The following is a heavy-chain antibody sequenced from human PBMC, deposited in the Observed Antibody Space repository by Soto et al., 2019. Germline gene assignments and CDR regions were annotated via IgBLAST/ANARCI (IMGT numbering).Heavy chain of an antibody. Sequence: GGSLRLSCATSGFTFSSYAMSWVRQAPGKGLEWVSAITGTGGSTYYADSVKGRFTISRDNSKNTVYLQMNSLRAEDTAIYYCAKKYYYGSSGYHWDYWGQGTLVNVAS. CDR2: ITGTGGST. J-gene: IGHJ4*02. CDR1: GFTFSSYA. V-gene: IGHV3-23*01. CDR3: AKKYYYGSSGYHWDY. D-gene: IGHD3-22*01.